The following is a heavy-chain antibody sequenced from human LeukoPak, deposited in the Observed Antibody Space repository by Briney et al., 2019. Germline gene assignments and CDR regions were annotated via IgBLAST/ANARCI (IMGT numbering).Heavy chain of an antibody. V-gene: IGHV3-23*01. D-gene: IGHD3-10*01. J-gene: IGHJ4*02. Sequence: GGALRLSCAASGFTFSSYAMSCVPHAPGKGLEGGSAISGSGGSTYYAGSVKGRFTLSRDNSKNTLYLQMNSLTAEDTAVYYCAKVTDAPMVRGVHFDYWGQGTLVTVSS. CDR1: GFTFSSYA. CDR2: ISGSGGST. CDR3: AKVTDAPMVRGVHFDY.